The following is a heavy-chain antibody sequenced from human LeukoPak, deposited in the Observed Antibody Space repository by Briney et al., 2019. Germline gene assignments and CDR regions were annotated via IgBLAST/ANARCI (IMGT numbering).Heavy chain of an antibody. CDR3: ARSVVVPAAIPEYYYYYMDV. CDR1: GGSISSYY. J-gene: IGHJ6*03. V-gene: IGHV4-59*01. D-gene: IGHD2-2*01. Sequence: SETLSLTCTVSGGSISSYYWSWIRQPPGKGLEWIGYIYYSGSTNYNPSLKSRVTISVDTSKNQFSLKLSSVTAADTAVYYCARSVVVPAAIPEYYYYYMDVWGKGTTVTVSS. CDR2: IYYSGST.